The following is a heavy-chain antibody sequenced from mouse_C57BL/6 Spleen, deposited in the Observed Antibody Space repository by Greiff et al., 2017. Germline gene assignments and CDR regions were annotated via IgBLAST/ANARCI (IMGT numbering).Heavy chain of an antibody. V-gene: IGHV1-80*01. J-gene: IGHJ2*01. Sequence: QVQLQQSGAELVKPGASVKISCKASGYAFSSYWMNWVKQRPGKGLEWIGQIYPGDGDTNYNGKFKGKATLTADKSSSTAYMQLSSLTSEDSAVYFGTRTPNYYWSPYYFDYWGQGTTLTVSS. CDR3: TRTPNYYWSPYYFDY. CDR2: IYPGDGDT. CDR1: GYAFSSYW. D-gene: IGHD1-1*01.